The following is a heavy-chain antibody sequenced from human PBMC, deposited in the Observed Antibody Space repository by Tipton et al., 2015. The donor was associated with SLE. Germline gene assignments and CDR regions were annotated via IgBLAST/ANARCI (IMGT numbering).Heavy chain of an antibody. CDR1: GGSMIAYY. V-gene: IGHV4-59*01. CDR2: VYDSGST. J-gene: IGHJ4*02. CDR3: AREEDSGGGILDY. Sequence: TLSLTCTVSGGSMIAYYWSWIRQSPGKGLEWIGCVYDSGSTNYNPSLKSRITISVDSSKNQFSLRLNSVTAADTAVYYCAREEDSGGGILDYWGQGILVTVSS. D-gene: IGHD2-15*01.